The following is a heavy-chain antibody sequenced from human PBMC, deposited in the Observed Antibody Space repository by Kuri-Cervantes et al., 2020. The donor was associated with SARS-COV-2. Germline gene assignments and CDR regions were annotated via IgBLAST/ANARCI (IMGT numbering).Heavy chain of an antibody. V-gene: IGHV4-61*02. Sequence: TLSLTCTVSGYSISSGYYWSWIRQPAGKGLEWIGRIYTSGSTNYNPSLKSRVTMSVDTSKNQFSLKLSSVTAADTAVYYCARGGYSSSWYEGFDYWGQGTLVTVSS. J-gene: IGHJ4*02. D-gene: IGHD6-13*01. CDR3: ARGGYSSSWYEGFDY. CDR1: GYSISSGYY. CDR2: IYTSGST.